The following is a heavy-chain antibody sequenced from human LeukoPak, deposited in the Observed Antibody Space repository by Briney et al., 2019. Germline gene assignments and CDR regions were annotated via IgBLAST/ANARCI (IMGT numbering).Heavy chain of an antibody. J-gene: IGHJ6*03. D-gene: IGHD2-15*01. Sequence: SVKVSCKASGGTFSSYAISWVRQAPGQGLEWMGGIIPIFGTANYAQKLQGRVTITTDESTSTAYMELSSLRSEDTAVYHCARSFCSGGRCLGEGLYYYYYMDVWGKGTTVTVSS. CDR1: GGTFSSYA. CDR3: ARSFCSGGRCLGEGLYYYYYMDV. CDR2: IIPIFGTA. V-gene: IGHV1-69*05.